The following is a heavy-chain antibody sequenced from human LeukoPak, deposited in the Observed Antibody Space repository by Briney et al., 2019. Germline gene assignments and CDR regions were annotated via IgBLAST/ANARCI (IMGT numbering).Heavy chain of an antibody. Sequence: GGSLRLSCAASGFTFDDYAMSWVRQAPGKGLEWVSAISGSGGNTYYADSVKGRFTISRDNSKNTLSLQMNSLRAEDTAVYYCASSAQQWLSYFDYWGQGTLVTVSS. CDR2: ISGSGGNT. J-gene: IGHJ4*03. CDR3: ASSAQQWLSYFDY. D-gene: IGHD6-19*01. CDR1: GFTFDDYA. V-gene: IGHV3-23*01.